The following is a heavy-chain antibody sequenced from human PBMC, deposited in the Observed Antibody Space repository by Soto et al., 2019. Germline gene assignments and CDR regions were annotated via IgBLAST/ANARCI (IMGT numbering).Heavy chain of an antibody. V-gene: IGHV1-8*01. J-gene: IGHJ4*02. Sequence: ASVKVSCKASGYTFTDYDFNWVRQAAGQGLEWMGWMNPNTGNTAYAQKFQGRLTLTRDTSISTVYMDLSSLTSEDTAVYYCARGFSSYSDFWAQGTPVTVSS. CDR2: MNPNTGNT. D-gene: IGHD3-10*01. CDR3: ARGFSSYSDF. CDR1: GYTFTDYD.